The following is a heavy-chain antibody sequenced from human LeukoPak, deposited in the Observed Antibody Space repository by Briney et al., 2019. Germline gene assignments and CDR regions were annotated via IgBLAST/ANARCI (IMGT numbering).Heavy chain of an antibody. J-gene: IGHJ4*02. Sequence: SQSLSVTSAIPLDTPSSDSAAWNSIRQSPSRCLEWQGRTYYRSKWYNDYAGSVKSRITINPDTSKNQFSLQLTSVSPEDTALYYCVRGTRSSGFDYWGQGTLVTVSS. CDR3: VRGTRSSGFDY. D-gene: IGHD2-2*01. V-gene: IGHV6-1*01. CDR1: LDTPSSDSAA. CDR2: TYYRSKWYN.